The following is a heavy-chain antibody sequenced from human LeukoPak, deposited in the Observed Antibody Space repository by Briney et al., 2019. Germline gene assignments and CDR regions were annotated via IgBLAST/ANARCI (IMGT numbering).Heavy chain of an antibody. J-gene: IGHJ5*02. Sequence: SQTLSLTCTVSGGSISSSSYYWGWIRQPPGKGLEWIGSIYYSGSTYYNPSLKSRVTISVDTSKNQFSLKLSSVTAADTAVYYCARQLFGVVIMRWFDPWGQGTLVTVSS. D-gene: IGHD3-3*01. V-gene: IGHV4-39*01. CDR3: ARQLFGVVIMRWFDP. CDR1: GGSISSSSYY. CDR2: IYYSGST.